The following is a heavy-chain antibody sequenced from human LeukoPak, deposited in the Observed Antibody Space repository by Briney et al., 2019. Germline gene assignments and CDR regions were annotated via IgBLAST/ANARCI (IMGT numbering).Heavy chain of an antibody. D-gene: IGHD3-22*01. Sequence: PGGSLRLSCAASGFTFSNFWMNWVRQAPGKGLEWISYIGSSGSPTHYADSVRGRFTISRDNAKNSLYLQMNSLRDEDTAVYYCARRPYSDSSGRLSDVWGQGTTVTVSS. CDR1: GFTFSNFW. CDR2: IGSSGSPT. CDR3: ARRPYSDSSGRLSDV. J-gene: IGHJ6*02. V-gene: IGHV3-48*02.